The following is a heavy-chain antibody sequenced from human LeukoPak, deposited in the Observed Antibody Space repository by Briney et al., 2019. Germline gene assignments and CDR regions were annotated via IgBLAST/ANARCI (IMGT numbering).Heavy chain of an antibody. Sequence: ASVKVSCKASGYTFTGYYMHWVRQAPGQGLEWMGWINPNSGGTNYAQKFQGRVTMTRDTSISTAYMELSRLRSDDTAVYYCARANFGGVHYPYDYWGQGTLVTVSS. CDR1: GYTFTGYY. J-gene: IGHJ4*02. CDR2: INPNSGGT. D-gene: IGHD3-16*01. V-gene: IGHV1-2*02. CDR3: ARANFGGVHYPYDY.